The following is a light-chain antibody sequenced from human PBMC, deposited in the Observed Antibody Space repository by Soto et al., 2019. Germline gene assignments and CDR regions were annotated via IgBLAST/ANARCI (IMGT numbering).Light chain of an antibody. CDR3: QQYGSSPA. J-gene: IGKJ4*01. Sequence: EIVLTQSPGTLSLSPGERATLSCRASQSVSSSYLAWYQQKPGQAPRLLIYGASSRATGIPDRFSGSGSGTDFTLTISRLEPEAVALYYCQQYGSSPAFGGGTKVEIK. CDR1: QSVSSSY. V-gene: IGKV3-20*01. CDR2: GAS.